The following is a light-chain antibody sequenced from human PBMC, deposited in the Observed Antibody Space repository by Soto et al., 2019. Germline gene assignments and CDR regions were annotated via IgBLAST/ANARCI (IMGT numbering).Light chain of an antibody. J-gene: IGKJ1*01. V-gene: IGKV2-30*01. CDR3: MQGAHWPPWT. CDR2: QVS. CDR1: QSLVYSDGNTY. Sequence: DVVMTQSPLSLSDTLGQPASIFCRSSQSLVYSDGNTYLTWFQQRPGQSPRRLIYQVSKRASGVPDRFSGSGSGTDFTLKITRVEADDIGIYYCMQGAHWPPWTFGQGTKVEI.